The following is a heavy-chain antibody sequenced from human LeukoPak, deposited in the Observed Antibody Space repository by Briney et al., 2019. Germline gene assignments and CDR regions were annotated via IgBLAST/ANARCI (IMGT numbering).Heavy chain of an antibody. D-gene: IGHD4-17*01. V-gene: IGHV4-34*01. Sequence: PSETLSLTCGVYGGSFIGYYWSWIRQPPGKGLEWIGEINHSGSTNYNPSLKSRVTISVDTSKRQFSLKLSSVTAADTDVYYCSKGGPHTVTTYRWFDPWGQGTLVTVSS. J-gene: IGHJ5*02. CDR2: INHSGST. CDR3: SKGGPHTVTTYRWFDP. CDR1: GGSFIGYY.